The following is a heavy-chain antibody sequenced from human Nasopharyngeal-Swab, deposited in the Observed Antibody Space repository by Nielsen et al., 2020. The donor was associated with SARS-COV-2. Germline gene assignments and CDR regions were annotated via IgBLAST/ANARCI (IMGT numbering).Heavy chain of an antibody. Sequence: SETLSLTCTVSGGSISSSSYYWGWIRQPPGKGLEWIGSIYYSGSTYYNPSLKSRVTISVDTSKNQFSPKLSSVTAADTAVYYCARVGASGYYFDDYWGQGTLVTVSS. J-gene: IGHJ4*02. CDR3: ARVGASGYYFDDY. CDR2: IYYSGST. V-gene: IGHV4-39*01. CDR1: GGSISSSSYY. D-gene: IGHD3-22*01.